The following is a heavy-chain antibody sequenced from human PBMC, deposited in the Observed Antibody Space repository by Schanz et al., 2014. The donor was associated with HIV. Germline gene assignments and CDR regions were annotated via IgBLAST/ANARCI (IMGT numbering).Heavy chain of an antibody. V-gene: IGHV1-8*02. Sequence: QVQLVQSGAEVKKTGSPVKVSCKAFGGTLSNYAISWVRQAPGQGLEWMGWVNPESGNTGMADKFLGRLSLTRFTSTGTAYMELDSLRSEDTAIYYCVRAASFHFDKEGYYRNWYFDFWGRGTLVAVSS. CDR2: VNPESGNT. CDR3: VRAASFHFDKEGYYRNWYFDF. CDR1: GGTLSNYA. D-gene: IGHD1-26*01. J-gene: IGHJ2*01.